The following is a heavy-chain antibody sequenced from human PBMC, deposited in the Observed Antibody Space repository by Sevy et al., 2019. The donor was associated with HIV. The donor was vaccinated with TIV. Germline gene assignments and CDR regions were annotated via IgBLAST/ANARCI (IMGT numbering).Heavy chain of an antibody. Sequence: GGSLRISCTASGFIFGDYGMSWVRQAPGKGLEWIAFFKSKIHGGTTQNAASVEGRFTMSRDDSKNIAYLQMSDLKTEVTGLYYCTRWSGSQSIFDYWGQGTLVTVSS. CDR2: FKSKIHGGTT. J-gene: IGHJ4*02. CDR1: GFIFGDYG. V-gene: IGHV3-49*04. CDR3: TRWSGSQSIFDY. D-gene: IGHD2-21*01.